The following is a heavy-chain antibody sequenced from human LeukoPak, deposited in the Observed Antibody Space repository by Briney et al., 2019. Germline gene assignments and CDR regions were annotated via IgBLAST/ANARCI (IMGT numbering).Heavy chain of an antibody. Sequence: SGTLSLTCAVSGGSISRTNWWSWVRPPPGKGLEWIGEINHSGSTNYNPSLKSRVTISVDTSKNQFSLKLSSVTAADTAVYYCARVKPRRYDSSGYYLDYWGQGTLVTVSS. D-gene: IGHD3-22*01. V-gene: IGHV4-4*02. CDR2: INHSGST. CDR1: GGSISRTNW. J-gene: IGHJ4*02. CDR3: ARVKPRRYDSSGYYLDY.